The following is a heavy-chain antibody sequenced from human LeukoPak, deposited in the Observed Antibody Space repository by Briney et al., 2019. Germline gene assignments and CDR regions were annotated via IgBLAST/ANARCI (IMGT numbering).Heavy chain of an antibody. CDR3: ARGYCSGGSCYLGFDY. J-gene: IGHJ4*02. CDR1: GGSISSHY. D-gene: IGHD2-15*01. Sequence: PSETLSLTCTVSGGSISSHYWSWIRQPPGKGLEWIGYIYYSGSTTYNPSHKSQVTISVDTSKNQFSLKLSSVTAADTAVYYCARGYCSGGSCYLGFDYWGQGTLVTVSS. V-gene: IGHV4-59*11. CDR2: IYYSGST.